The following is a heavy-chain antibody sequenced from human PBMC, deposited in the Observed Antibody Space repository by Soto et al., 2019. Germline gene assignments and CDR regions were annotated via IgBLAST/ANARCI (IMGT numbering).Heavy chain of an antibody. V-gene: IGHV3-23*01. CDR1: GFTFSSYA. Sequence: PGGSLRLSCAASGFTFSSYAMSWVRQAPGKGLEWVSAISGSGGSTYYADSVKGRFTISRDNSKNTLYLQMNSLRAEDTAVYYCARDAEQYDSSSGVYWGRGTLVTVSS. D-gene: IGHD6-6*01. J-gene: IGHJ4*02. CDR3: ARDAEQYDSSSGVY. CDR2: ISGSGGST.